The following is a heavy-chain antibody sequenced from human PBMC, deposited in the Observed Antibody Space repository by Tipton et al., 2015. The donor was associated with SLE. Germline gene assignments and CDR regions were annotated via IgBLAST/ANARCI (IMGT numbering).Heavy chain of an antibody. D-gene: IGHD3-9*01. J-gene: IGHJ3*02. CDR2: INDGGST. CDR3: ARHQPYYDDLTGYSNAFDI. V-gene: IGHV4-39*01. CDR1: GDSINNSRYY. Sequence: TLSLTCTVSGDSINNSRYYWGWVRQPPGKGLEWIGEINDGGSTNYNPSLKSRVTISLDMSKNQFSLKLSSMTAADTAVYYCARHQPYYDDLTGYSNAFDIWGQGTPVTVSS.